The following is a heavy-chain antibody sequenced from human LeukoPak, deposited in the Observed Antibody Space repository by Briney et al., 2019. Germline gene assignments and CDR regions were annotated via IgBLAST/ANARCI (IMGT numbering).Heavy chain of an antibody. D-gene: IGHD6-13*01. J-gene: IGHJ4*02. CDR1: GFTFNNYA. CDR2: ISGSGSIT. Sequence: GGSLRLSCVSSGFTFNNYAMNWVRQAPGKGLEWVSSISGSGSITYYADSVKGRFTISRDNSKNTLYLQMNSLRAEDTAVYYCAKGGPAAGRFDYWGQGTLVTVSS. V-gene: IGHV3-23*01. CDR3: AKGGPAAGRFDY.